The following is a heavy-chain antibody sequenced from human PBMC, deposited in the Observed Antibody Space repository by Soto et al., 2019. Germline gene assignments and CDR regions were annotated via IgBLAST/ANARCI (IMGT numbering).Heavy chain of an antibody. CDR3: AKSPHSRYYYYYGMDV. J-gene: IGHJ6*02. V-gene: IGHV3-23*01. Sequence: GGSLRLSCAASGFTFSSYAMSWVRQAPGKGLEWVSAISGSGGSTYYADSVKGRFTISRDNSKNTLYLQMNSLRAEDTAVYYCAKSPHSRYYYYYGMDVWGQGTTVTVSS. CDR2: ISGSGGST. CDR1: GFTFSSYA. D-gene: IGHD3-3*02.